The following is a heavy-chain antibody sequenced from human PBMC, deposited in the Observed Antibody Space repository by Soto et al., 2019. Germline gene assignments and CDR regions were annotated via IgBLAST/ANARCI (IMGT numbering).Heavy chain of an antibody. CDR1: GGTFSSYA. CDR3: ARSDIVVVPAASARYYYGMDV. D-gene: IGHD2-2*01. V-gene: IGHV1-69*13. J-gene: IGHJ6*02. CDR2: IIPIFGTA. Sequence: VASVKVSCNTSGGTFSSYAISWVRQAPGQGLEWMGGIIPIFGTANYAQKFQGRVTITADESTSTAYMELSSLRTEDTAVYYCARSDIVVVPAASARYYYGMDVWGQGTTVTVSS.